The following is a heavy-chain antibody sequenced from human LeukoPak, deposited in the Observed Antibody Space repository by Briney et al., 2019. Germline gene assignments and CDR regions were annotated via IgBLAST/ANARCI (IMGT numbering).Heavy chain of an antibody. J-gene: IGHJ5*02. CDR3: ARDRVVVPAAILGENWFDP. CDR1: GSTFGNYY. Sequence: GGSLRLSCAASGSTFGNYYMSWVRQAPGKGLEWVAVISYDGSNKYYADSVKGRFTISRDNSKNTLYLQMNSLRAEDTAVYYCARDRVVVPAAILGENWFDPWGQGTLVTVSS. CDR2: ISYDGSNK. D-gene: IGHD2-2*02. V-gene: IGHV3-30-3*01.